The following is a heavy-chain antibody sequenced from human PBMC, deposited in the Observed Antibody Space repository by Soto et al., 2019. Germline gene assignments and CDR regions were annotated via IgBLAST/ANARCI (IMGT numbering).Heavy chain of an antibody. Sequence: QVQLVESGGGVVQPGRSLRLSCAASGFTFSSYGMHWVRQAPGKGLEWVAVISYDGSNKYYADSVKGRFTISRDNSKNTLYLQMNSLRAEDTAVYYCAIVGTLYSGYDLDPTGWGEGTLVTVSS. D-gene: IGHD5-12*01. V-gene: IGHV3-30*03. CDR2: ISYDGSNK. J-gene: IGHJ4*02. CDR3: AIVGTLYSGYDLDPTG. CDR1: GFTFSSYG.